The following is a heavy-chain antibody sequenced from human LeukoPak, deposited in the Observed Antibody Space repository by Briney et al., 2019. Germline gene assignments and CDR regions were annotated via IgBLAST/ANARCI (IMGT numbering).Heavy chain of an antibody. CDR2: IYSGGDT. D-gene: IGHD6-13*01. J-gene: IGHJ4*02. V-gene: IGHV3-53*01. Sequence: GGPLRLSCAASGFTVSSNFMTWVRQAPGKGLEWVSIIYSGGDTYYADSVKGRFTISRDNSKNTLYLQMNSLRAEDTAVYYCARDVGGIFDSWGQGTLVTVSS. CDR1: GFTVSSNF. CDR3: ARDVGGIFDS.